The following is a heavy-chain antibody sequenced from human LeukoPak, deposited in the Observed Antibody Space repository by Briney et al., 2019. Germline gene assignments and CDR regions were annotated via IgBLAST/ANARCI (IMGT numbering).Heavy chain of an antibody. CDR3: ARDGDYSYYMDV. D-gene: IGHD4-17*01. J-gene: IGHJ6*03. V-gene: IGHV1-8*03. CDR2: MNPNSGNT. Sequence: ASVKVSCKASGYTFTSYDINWVRQATGQGLEWMGWMNPNSGNTGYAQKFQGRVTITRNTSISTAYMELSSLRSEDTAVYYCARDGDYSYYMDVWGKGTTVTVSS. CDR1: GYTFTSYD.